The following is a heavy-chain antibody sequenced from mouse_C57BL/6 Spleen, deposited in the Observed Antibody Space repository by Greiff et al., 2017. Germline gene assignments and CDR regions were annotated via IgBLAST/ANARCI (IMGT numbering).Heavy chain of an antibody. CDR2: IYPGSGST. CDR1: GYTFTSYW. Sequence: QVQLQQPGAELVKPGASVKMSCKASGYTFTSYWITWVKQRPGQGLEWIGDIYPGSGSTNYNEKFKSTATLTVDTSSSTAFMQLSSLTSEDSAVYYGARRNYGSSYWYFDVWGTGTTVTVSS. D-gene: IGHD1-1*01. V-gene: IGHV1-55*01. CDR3: ARRNYGSSYWYFDV. J-gene: IGHJ1*03.